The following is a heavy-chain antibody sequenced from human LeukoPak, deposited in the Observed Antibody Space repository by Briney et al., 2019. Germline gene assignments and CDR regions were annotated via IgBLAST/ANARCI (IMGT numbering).Heavy chain of an antibody. J-gene: IGHJ4*02. CDR1: GGSFSGYY. CDR2: INHSGST. CDR3: ARGVVTAMVSYYFDY. V-gene: IGHV4-34*01. D-gene: IGHD5-18*01. Sequence: SETLSLTCAVYGGSFSGYYWSWIRQPPGKGLEWIGEINHSGSTNYNPSLKNRVTISVDTSKNQFSLKLSSVTAADTAVYYCARGVVTAMVSYYFDYWGQGTLVTVSS.